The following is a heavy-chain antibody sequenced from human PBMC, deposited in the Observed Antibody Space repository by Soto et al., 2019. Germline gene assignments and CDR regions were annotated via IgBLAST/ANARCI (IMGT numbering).Heavy chain of an antibody. Sequence: QLVESGGGLVQTGGSLRLSCKASGFAFYNYEMNWVRQAPGKGLEWVSYISRNVTGTYYADSVKGRFTISRDNAKNSLYLQMNSLRVEDTAVYYCARDMYNCNENADAFDIWGQGTMVAVS. CDR3: ARDMYNCNENADAFDI. CDR2: ISRNVTGT. CDR1: GFAFYNYE. V-gene: IGHV3-48*03. D-gene: IGHD1-20*01. J-gene: IGHJ3*02.